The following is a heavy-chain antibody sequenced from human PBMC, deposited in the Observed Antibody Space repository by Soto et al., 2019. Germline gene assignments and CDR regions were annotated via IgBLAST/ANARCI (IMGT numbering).Heavy chain of an antibody. Sequence: GASVKVSCKASGYTFTSYAMHWVRQAPGQRLEWMGWINAGNGNTKYSQKFQGRVTITRDTSASTAYMELSSLRSEDTAVYYCARAPAGYGPLVPYINWFEPWGQGTLVTVSS. CDR1: GYTFTSYA. D-gene: IGHD2-15*01. CDR2: INAGNGNT. CDR3: ARAPAGYGPLVPYINWFEP. V-gene: IGHV1-3*01. J-gene: IGHJ5*02.